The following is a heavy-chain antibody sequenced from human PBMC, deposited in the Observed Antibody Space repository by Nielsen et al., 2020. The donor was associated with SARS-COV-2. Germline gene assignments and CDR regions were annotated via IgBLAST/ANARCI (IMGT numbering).Heavy chain of an antibody. CDR3: TADRGYSHY. J-gene: IGHJ4*01. V-gene: IGHV3-9*01. CDR1: GFTFDDYA. D-gene: IGHD5-18*01. Sequence: GGSLRLSCAASGFTFDDYAMHWVRQAPGKGLEWVSGISWNSGSIGYADSVKGRFTISRDNAKNSLYLQMNSLRAEDTAVYYCTADRGYSHYWGHGTLVAVSS. CDR2: ISWNSGSI.